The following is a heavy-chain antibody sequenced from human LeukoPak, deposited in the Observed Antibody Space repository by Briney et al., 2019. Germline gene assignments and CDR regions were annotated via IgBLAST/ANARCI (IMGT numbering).Heavy chain of an antibody. CDR2: ISGNGGST. J-gene: IGHJ4*02. D-gene: IGHD6-13*01. V-gene: IGHV3-64*01. Sequence: PGGSLRLSCAASGFTFSTYGMNRIRQALGKVLEYVSAISGNGGSTYYANSVKGRFTISRDNSKNTLYLQMGSLKPEDTALYYCARGGRAAGTGGNDFWGQGTLVTVSS. CDR1: GFTFSTYG. CDR3: ARGGRAAGTGGNDF.